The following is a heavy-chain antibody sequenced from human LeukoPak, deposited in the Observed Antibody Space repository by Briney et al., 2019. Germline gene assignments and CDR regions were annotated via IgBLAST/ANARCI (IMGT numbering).Heavy chain of an antibody. CDR3: ARAGAQQQVVDY. J-gene: IGHJ4*02. Sequence: PAETLSLTCAVYGGSFSGFYLPWIRQPPGKGLEWIGEINDSENTNCNPSLKSRVTISVDTSKNQFSLNLNSVAAADTAVYYCARAGAQQQVVDYWGQGALVTVSS. CDR1: GGSFSGFY. CDR2: INDSENT. V-gene: IGHV4-34*01. D-gene: IGHD6-13*01.